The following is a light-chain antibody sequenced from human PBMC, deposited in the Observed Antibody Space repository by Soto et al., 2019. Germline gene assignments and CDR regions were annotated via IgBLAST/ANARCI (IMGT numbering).Light chain of an antibody. CDR2: VAS. V-gene: IGKV1-5*01. Sequence: DIQMTQSPSTLSASVGDRVTITCRASQSISRWLAWYQQKPGKAPKFLIDVASSLESGVPSRLSGSGSGAEFTLTTSSLQPDDFATYYCQQYNSYSGYTFGQGTKLEIK. CDR1: QSISRW. CDR3: QQYNSYSGYT. J-gene: IGKJ2*01.